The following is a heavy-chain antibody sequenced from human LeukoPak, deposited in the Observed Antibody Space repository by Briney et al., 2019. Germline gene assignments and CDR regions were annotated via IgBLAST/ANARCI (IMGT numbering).Heavy chain of an antibody. CDR1: GFTFSSYA. Sequence: GGSLRLSCAASGFTFSSYAMNWVRQAPGKGLEWVSVISGSGATIDYADSVKGRFTISRDNSKNTLYLQMNSLRAEDTAVYYCAKDQDFWSGYYIRTFDYWGQGTLVTVSS. CDR2: ISGSGATI. D-gene: IGHD3-3*01. J-gene: IGHJ4*02. V-gene: IGHV3-23*01. CDR3: AKDQDFWSGYYIRTFDY.